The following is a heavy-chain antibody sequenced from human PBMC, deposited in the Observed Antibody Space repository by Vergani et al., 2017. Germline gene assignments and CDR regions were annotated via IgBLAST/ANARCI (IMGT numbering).Heavy chain of an antibody. D-gene: IGHD3-3*01. CDR1: GFTFSSYG. J-gene: IGHJ6*03. CDR2: ISYDGSNK. V-gene: IGHV3-30*18. CDR3: AKEGIFGVVIPPGRYMDV. Sequence: QVQLVESGGGVVQPGRSLRLSCAASGFTFSSYGMHWVRQAPGKGLEWVAVISYDGSNKYYADSVKGRFTISRDNSKNTLYLQMNSLRAEDTAVYYCAKEGIFGVVIPPGRYMDVWCKGTRVTVSS.